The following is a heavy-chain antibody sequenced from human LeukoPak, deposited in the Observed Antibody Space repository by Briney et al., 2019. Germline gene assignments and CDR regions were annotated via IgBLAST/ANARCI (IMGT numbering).Heavy chain of an antibody. V-gene: IGHV4-39*01. Sequence: PSETLSLTCTVSGASTSSGSYYWDWIRQPPGKGLEWIGTIKYSGTTYYNPSLKSRVIVSVDASKNQFSLKLSFVTAADTAVYYCARRPGREAVCGDECYRSALDLWGQGTIVTVSS. D-gene: IGHD2-21*01. CDR2: IKYSGTT. J-gene: IGHJ3*01. CDR3: ARRPGREAVCGDECYRSALDL. CDR1: GASTSSGSYY.